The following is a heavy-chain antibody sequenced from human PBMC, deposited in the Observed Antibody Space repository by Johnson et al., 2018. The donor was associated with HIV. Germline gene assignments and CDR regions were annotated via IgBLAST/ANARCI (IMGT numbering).Heavy chain of an antibody. CDR2: INWNGGST. D-gene: IGHD6-6*01. V-gene: IGHV3-20*04. CDR3: ATLEYSSSPGGYGAFDI. Sequence: VQLVESGGGLVQPGGSLRLSCVASGFTFSDYYMSWVRQAPGKGLEWVSGINWNGGSTGYADSVKGRFTISRDNAKNSLYLQMNSLRAEDTAVYYCATLEYSSSPGGYGAFDIWGQGTMVTVSS. J-gene: IGHJ3*02. CDR1: GFTFSDYY.